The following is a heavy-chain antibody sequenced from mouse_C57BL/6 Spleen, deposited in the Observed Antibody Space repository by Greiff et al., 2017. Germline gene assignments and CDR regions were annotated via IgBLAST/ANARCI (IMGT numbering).Heavy chain of an antibody. CDR3: VRDPYYYGSSLYAMDY. V-gene: IGHV10-3*01. Sequence: EPGGGLVQPKGSLKLSCAASGFTFNTYAMHWVRQAPGKGLEWVARIRSKSSNYATYYADSVKDRFTISRDDSQSMLYLQMNNLKTEDTAMYYCVRDPYYYGSSLYAMDYWGQGTSVTVSS. J-gene: IGHJ4*01. D-gene: IGHD1-1*01. CDR2: IRSKSSNYAT. CDR1: GFTFNTYA.